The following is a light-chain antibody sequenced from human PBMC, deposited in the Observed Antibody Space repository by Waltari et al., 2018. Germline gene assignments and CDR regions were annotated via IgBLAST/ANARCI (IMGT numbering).Light chain of an antibody. CDR3: AAWDDSLNGVV. V-gene: IGLV1-44*01. Sequence: QSVLTQPPSASGTPGQRVTISCSGSSPHIGSTTVTWYQQLPGTAPKLLIYSNNQRPSGVPDRFSGSKSGTSASLAISGLQSEDEADYCCAAWDDSLNGVVFGGGTKLTVL. CDR1: SPHIGSTT. J-gene: IGLJ2*01. CDR2: SNN.